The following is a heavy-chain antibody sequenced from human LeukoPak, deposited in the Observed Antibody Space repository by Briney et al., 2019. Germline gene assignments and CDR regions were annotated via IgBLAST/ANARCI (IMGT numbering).Heavy chain of an antibody. J-gene: IGHJ4*02. D-gene: IGHD3-22*01. CDR2: FDPEDGET. CDR3: ATAYYYDSSGYSLNLNY. V-gene: IGHV1-24*01. CDR1: GYTLTELS. Sequence: GASVKVSCKVSGYTLTELSMHWVRQAPGKGLEWMGGFDPEDGETIYAQKFQGRVNMTEDTSTNTAYMELSSLRSEDTAVYYCATAYYYDSSGYSLNLNYWGQGTLVTVSS.